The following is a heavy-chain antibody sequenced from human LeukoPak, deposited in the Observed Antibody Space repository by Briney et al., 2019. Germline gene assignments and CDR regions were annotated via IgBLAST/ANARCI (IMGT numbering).Heavy chain of an antibody. Sequence: PGGSLRLSCAASGFTMSNNYMSWVRQAPGKGLEWVSVIYDGGITYYTDSVKGRFTISRDDSKNTLHLQMNSLRVDDTAVYYCARDKDYSGSGSPDSWGQGTLVTVSS. D-gene: IGHD3-10*01. CDR1: GFTMSNNY. CDR3: ARDKDYSGSGSPDS. J-gene: IGHJ4*02. V-gene: IGHV3-66*01. CDR2: IYDGGIT.